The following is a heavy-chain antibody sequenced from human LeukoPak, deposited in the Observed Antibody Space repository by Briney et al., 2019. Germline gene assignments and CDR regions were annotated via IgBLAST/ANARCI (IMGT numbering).Heavy chain of an antibody. V-gene: IGHV3-74*01. Sequence: GGSLRLSCAASGFTFSSFWMHWVRQAPGKGLVWVSRINSGGSSTSYADSVKGRFTISRDNSKNTLYLQMNSLRAEDTAVYYCAKASMFPDYWGQGTLVTVSS. D-gene: IGHD3-10*02. J-gene: IGHJ4*02. CDR2: INSGGSST. CDR3: AKASMFPDY. CDR1: GFTFSSFW.